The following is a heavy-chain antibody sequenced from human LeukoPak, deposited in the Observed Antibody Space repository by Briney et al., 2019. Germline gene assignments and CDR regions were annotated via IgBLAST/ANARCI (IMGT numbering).Heavy chain of an antibody. J-gene: IGHJ4*02. CDR3: ARVVAATGGIDY. CDR1: GFTVSSNY. Sequence: GGSLRLSCAVSGFTVSSNYMSWVRQAPGKGLEWVSVIYSGGSTYYADSVKGRFTISRDNSKNTLYLQMNSLRAEDTAVFYCARVVAATGGIDYWGQGILVTVSS. V-gene: IGHV3-66*01. CDR2: IYSGGST. D-gene: IGHD2-15*01.